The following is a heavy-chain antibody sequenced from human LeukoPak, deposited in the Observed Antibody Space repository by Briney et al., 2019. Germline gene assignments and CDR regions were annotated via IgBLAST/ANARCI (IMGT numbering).Heavy chain of an antibody. CDR3: ARRTGETRRIYYYYYTDV. V-gene: IGHV4-39*01. D-gene: IGHD7-27*01. CDR2: VYYSGST. Sequence: PSETLSLTCTVSGGSVSTGTSYWAWIRQPPGKGLEYIGNVYYSGSTDYNPSLKSRVTISMDTSNNQFSLTLTSVTAADTAVYYGARRTGETRRIYYYYYTDVWGKGTTVIVS. CDR1: GGSVSTGTSY. J-gene: IGHJ6*03.